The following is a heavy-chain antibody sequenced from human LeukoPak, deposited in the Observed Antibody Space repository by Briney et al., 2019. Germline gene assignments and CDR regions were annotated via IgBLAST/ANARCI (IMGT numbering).Heavy chain of an antibody. CDR1: GFRFGDFA. Sequence: GGSLRLSCAASGFRFGDFAMSWVRQSPGKGLEWVAGISASGANTYYADSVKGRFTGSRDNSKNILYLQMFSLRAEDAAVYYCAKVGENVLRIYPHSYYFDAWGQGTLVAVSS. V-gene: IGHV3-23*01. D-gene: IGHD2-15*01. J-gene: IGHJ4*02. CDR2: ISASGANT. CDR3: AKVGENVLRIYPHSYYFDA.